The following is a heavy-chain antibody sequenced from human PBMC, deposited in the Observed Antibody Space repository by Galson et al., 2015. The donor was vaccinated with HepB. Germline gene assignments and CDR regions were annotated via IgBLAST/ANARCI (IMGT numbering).Heavy chain of an antibody. D-gene: IGHD2-2*01. CDR2: ISAYNGNT. J-gene: IGHJ4*02. CDR1: GYTFTSYG. V-gene: IGHV1-18*01. CDR3: ARGTDIVVVPAAMGY. Sequence: SVKVSCKASGYTFTSYGISWVRQAPGQGLEWMGWISAYNGNTNYAQKLQGRVTMTTDTSTGTAYMELRSLRSDDTAVYYCARGTDIVVVPAAMGYWGQGTLVTVSS.